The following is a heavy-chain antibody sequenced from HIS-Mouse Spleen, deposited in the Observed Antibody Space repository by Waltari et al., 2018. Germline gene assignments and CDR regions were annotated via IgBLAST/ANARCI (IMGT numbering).Heavy chain of an antibody. CDR1: GFSLSTSGMC. J-gene: IGHJ4*02. CDR3: ARIAEGYSSGWYAFDY. V-gene: IGHV2-70*15. CDR2: NDWDDDK. D-gene: IGHD6-19*01. Sequence: QVTLRESGPALVKPTQTLTLTCTFSGFSLSTSGMCVSWIRQPPGKALEWLARNDWDDDKYYSTTLQTRLTMSKDTSKNQVVLTRTNMDPVDTATYYCARIAEGYSSGWYAFDYWGQGTLVTVSS.